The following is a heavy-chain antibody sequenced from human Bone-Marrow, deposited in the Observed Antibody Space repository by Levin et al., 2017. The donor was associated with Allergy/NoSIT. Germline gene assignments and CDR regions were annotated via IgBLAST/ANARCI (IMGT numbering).Heavy chain of an antibody. Sequence: ASVKVSCKASGYTFTSYAMHWVRQAPGQRLEWMGWINAGNGNTKYSQKFQGRVTITRDTSASTAYMELSSLRSEDTAVYYCARDTGGYDILRYWGQGTLVTVSS. CDR3: ARDTGGYDILRY. CDR1: GYTFTSYA. D-gene: IGHD3-9*01. V-gene: IGHV1-3*01. J-gene: IGHJ4*02. CDR2: INAGNGNT.